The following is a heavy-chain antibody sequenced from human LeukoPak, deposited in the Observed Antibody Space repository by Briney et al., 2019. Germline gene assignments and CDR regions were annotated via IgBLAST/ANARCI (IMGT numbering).Heavy chain of an antibody. D-gene: IGHD1-1*01. CDR2: IYYSGST. CDR1: GGSISSYY. V-gene: IGHV4-59*01. J-gene: IGHJ3*02. CDR3: ARDTHNWNDRAFDI. Sequence: KPSETLSLTCTVSGGSISSYYWSWIRQPPGKGLEWIGYIYYSGSTNYNPSLKSRVTISVDTSKNQFSLKLSSVTAADTAVYYCARDTHNWNDRAFDIWGQGTMVTVSS.